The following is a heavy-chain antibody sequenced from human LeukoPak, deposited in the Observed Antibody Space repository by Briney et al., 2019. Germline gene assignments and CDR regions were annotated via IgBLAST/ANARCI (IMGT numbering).Heavy chain of an antibody. D-gene: IGHD6-6*01. CDR3: ARNSSYFDY. J-gene: IGHJ4*02. Sequence: GASVKVSCKASGGTFSSYAISWVRQAPGQGLEWMGRINPNSGGTNYAQKFQGRVTMTRDTSISTAYMELSRLRSDDTAVYYCARNSSYFDYWGQGTLVTVSS. CDR1: GGTFSSYA. CDR2: INPNSGGT. V-gene: IGHV1-2*06.